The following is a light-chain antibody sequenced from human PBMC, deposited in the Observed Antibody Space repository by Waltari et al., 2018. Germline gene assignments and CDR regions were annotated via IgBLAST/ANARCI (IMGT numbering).Light chain of an antibody. CDR2: AAS. CDR3: QQSYSTPRT. CDR1: QSISSY. V-gene: IGKV1-39*01. J-gene: IGKJ1*01. Sequence: DIQMTQSPSPLSASVGDRVSITCRAGQSISSYLNWYQQKPGKAPKLVIFAASSLQSGVPSRFSGSGSGTDFTLTISSLQPEDFATYYCQQSYSTPRTFGQGTKVEIK.